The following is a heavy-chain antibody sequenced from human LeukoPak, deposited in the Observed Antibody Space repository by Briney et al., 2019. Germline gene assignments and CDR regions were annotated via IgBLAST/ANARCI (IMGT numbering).Heavy chain of an antibody. CDR2: INPSGGST. V-gene: IGHV1-46*01. D-gene: IGHD6-13*01. J-gene: IGHJ6*03. CDR3: AGAAAGPYYYYYYMDV. Sequence: GASVKVSCKASGYTFTSYYMHWVRQAPGQGLEWMGIINPSGGSTSYAQKFQGRVTMTTDTSTSTAYMELRSLRSDDTAVYYCAGAAAGPYYYYYYMDVWGKGTTVTVSS. CDR1: GYTFTSYY.